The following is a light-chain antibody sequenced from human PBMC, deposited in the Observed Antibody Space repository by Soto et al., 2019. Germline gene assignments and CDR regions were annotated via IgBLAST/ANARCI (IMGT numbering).Light chain of an antibody. J-gene: IGLJ1*01. Sequence: QSALTQPRSVSGSPGQSVTISCTGTSSDFGGYNYVSWYQHHPGKAPKLMIYDVSERPSGVPDRFAGSKSGNTASLSISGLQAEDEADYYCCSYEGTFYVFGTGTKVTVL. CDR3: CSYEGTFYV. CDR1: SSDFGGYNY. V-gene: IGLV2-11*01. CDR2: DVS.